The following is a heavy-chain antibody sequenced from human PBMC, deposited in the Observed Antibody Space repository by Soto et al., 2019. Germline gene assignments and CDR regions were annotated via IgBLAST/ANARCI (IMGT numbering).Heavy chain of an antibody. J-gene: IGHJ6*02. CDR3: TTAPSFSGGSHARYYYYYGMDV. CDR1: GFTFSNAW. D-gene: IGHD2-15*01. Sequence: EVQLVESGGGLVKPGGSLRLSCAASGFTFSNAWMSWVRQAPGKGLEWVGRIKSKTDGGTTDYAAPVKGRFTISRDDSKNTLYLQMNSLKTEDTAVYYCTTAPSFSGGSHARYYYYYGMDVWGQGTTVTVSS. V-gene: IGHV3-15*01. CDR2: IKSKTDGGTT.